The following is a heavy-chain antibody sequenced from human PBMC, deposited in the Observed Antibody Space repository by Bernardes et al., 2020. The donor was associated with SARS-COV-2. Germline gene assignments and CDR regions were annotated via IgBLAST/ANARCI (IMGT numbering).Heavy chain of an antibody. CDR2: VYYSGST. CDR1: GGFISSSSYY. D-gene: IGHD1-1*01. J-gene: IGHJ3*01. CDR3: ARHYNSYGKD. Sequence: SEPLHLTCTYSGGFISSSSYYWGWICQPPGKGLEWIASVYYSGSTHYNPSLTSRVNISVDTSKSQLSLKMSLVTAADTAVYFCARHYNSYGKDWGRGTMVTVSS. V-gene: IGHV4-39*01.